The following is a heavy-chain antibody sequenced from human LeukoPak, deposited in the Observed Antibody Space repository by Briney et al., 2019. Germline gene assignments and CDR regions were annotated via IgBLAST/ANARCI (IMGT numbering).Heavy chain of an antibody. D-gene: IGHD3-9*01. CDR2: ISYDGSNK. Sequence: PGGSLRLSCAASGFTVSSCAMHWVRQAPGKGLEWVAVISYDGSNKYYADSVKGRFTISRDNSKNTLYLQINSLRAEDTAVYYCARDEADILTGDYTHPLVSYWGQGTLVTVSS. CDR1: GFTVSSCA. V-gene: IGHV3-30-3*01. J-gene: IGHJ4*02. CDR3: ARDEADILTGDYTHPLVSY.